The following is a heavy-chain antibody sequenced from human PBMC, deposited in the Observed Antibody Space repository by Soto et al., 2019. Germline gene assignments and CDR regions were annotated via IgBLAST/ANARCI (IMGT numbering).Heavy chain of an antibody. J-gene: IGHJ6*02. Sequence: GASLKISCMGSGYCFTSYWVDWVRQMHGKWLEWMGIIYPGYSDTEYTPSFQGQVTISADKSISTAYLQWSSLKASDTAMYYCARAYYDFWSCPCYYYYGMDVWGQGTTVTVSS. CDR1: GYCFTSYW. V-gene: IGHV5-51*01. D-gene: IGHD3-3*01. CDR3: ARAYYDFWSCPCYYYYGMDV. CDR2: IYPGYSDT.